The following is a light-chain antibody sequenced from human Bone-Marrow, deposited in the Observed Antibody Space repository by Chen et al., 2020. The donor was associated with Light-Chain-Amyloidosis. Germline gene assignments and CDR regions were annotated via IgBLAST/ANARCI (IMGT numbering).Light chain of an antibody. Sequence: DIQMTPSPSSVSASVGDRITIACRASQRISSWLVWYQQKPGKAPRLLISAASVLQSGVPSRFSGSGSGTDFILTISNLQPEDFATYYCQQANSFPPTFGQGTKVEI. CDR1: QRISSW. J-gene: IGKJ1*01. CDR2: AAS. CDR3: QQANSFPPT. V-gene: IGKV1-12*01.